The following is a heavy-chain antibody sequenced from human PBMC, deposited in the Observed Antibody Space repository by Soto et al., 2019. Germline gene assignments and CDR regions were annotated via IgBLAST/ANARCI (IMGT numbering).Heavy chain of an antibody. J-gene: IGHJ4*02. CDR1: GFSLSTSGMC. CDR3: ARIRGYPSAGLHFDY. CDR2: IDWDDDK. D-gene: IGHD6-19*01. Sequence: SGPTLVNPTQTLTLTCTFSGFSLSTSGMCVSWIRQPPGKALEWLALIDWDDDKYYSTSLKTRLTISKDTSKNQVVLTMTNMDPVDTATYCCARIRGYPSAGLHFDYWGQGTLVTVSS. V-gene: IGHV2-70*01.